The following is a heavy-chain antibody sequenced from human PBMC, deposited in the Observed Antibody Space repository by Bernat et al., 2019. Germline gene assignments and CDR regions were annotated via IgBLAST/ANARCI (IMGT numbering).Heavy chain of an antibody. V-gene: IGHV3-33*01. Sequence: QVQLVESGGGVVQPGRSLRLSCAASGFTFSSNGMHWVRQAPGKGLDWVAAIWYDGREKYYADSVKGRFTISRDNPKNTLYLQMNSLRAEDTAVYYCARYNGALGALDIWGQGTMVTVSS. CDR1: GFTFSSNG. CDR3: ARYNGALGALDI. J-gene: IGHJ3*02. D-gene: IGHD2-8*01. CDR2: IWYDGREK.